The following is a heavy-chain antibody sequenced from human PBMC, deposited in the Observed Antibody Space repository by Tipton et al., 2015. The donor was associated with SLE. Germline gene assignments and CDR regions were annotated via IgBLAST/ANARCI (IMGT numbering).Heavy chain of an antibody. V-gene: IGHV4-38-2*02. CDR3: ARGGGSGHSYGSFDY. J-gene: IGHJ4*02. Sequence: TLSLTCTVSGYSISSGYYWSWIRQPPGKGLEWIGEINHSGSTNYNPSLKSRVTISVDTSKNQFSLKLSSVTAADTAVYYCARGGGSGHSYGSFDYWGQGTLVTVSS. CDR2: INHSGST. CDR1: GYSISSGYY. D-gene: IGHD5-18*01.